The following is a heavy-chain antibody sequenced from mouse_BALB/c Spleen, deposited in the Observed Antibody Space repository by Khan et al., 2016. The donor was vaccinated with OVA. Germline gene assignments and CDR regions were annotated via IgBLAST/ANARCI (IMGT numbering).Heavy chain of an antibody. Sequence: VQLQQSGAELAKPGASVKMSCKASGYTFTTYWMHWVKQRPGQGLEWIGYINPTSGYTDYTEKFKDRATLSAARSSSTAYLQLSSLTSEDAADYYCTRDRIDYWGQGTTLTVSS. V-gene: IGHV1-7*01. CDR3: TRDRIDY. J-gene: IGHJ2*01. CDR2: INPTSGYT. CDR1: GYTFTTYW.